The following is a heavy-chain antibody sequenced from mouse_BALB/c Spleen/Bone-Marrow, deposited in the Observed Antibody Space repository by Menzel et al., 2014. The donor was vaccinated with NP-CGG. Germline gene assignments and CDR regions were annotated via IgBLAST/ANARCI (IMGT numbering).Heavy chain of an antibody. D-gene: IGHD1-1*01. CDR2: IFPGTVTP. CDR3: ARGYYYGSTYGWYFDV. V-gene: IGHV1S132*01. J-gene: IGHJ1*01. Sequence: ESGAELVKPGASVKLSCKTSGYTFTSYWIQWVKQRPGQGLGWIGEIFPGTVTPYYNEKFKGKATLTADKSSSTAYMQLSSLASEDSAVYYCARGYYYGSTYGWYFDVWGAGTTVTVSS. CDR1: GYTFTSYW.